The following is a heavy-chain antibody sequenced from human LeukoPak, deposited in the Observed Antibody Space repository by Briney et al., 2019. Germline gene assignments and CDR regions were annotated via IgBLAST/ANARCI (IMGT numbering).Heavy chain of an antibody. Sequence: SETLSLTCTVSGGSISSSSYYWGWIRQPPGRGLEWIGSIYYSGSTYYNPSLKSRVTISVDTSRNQFSLKLSSVTAADTAVYYCAVVVTTPTWGQGTLVTVSS. CDR3: AVVVTTPT. J-gene: IGHJ4*02. V-gene: IGHV4-39*01. D-gene: IGHD3-22*01. CDR1: GGSISSSSYY. CDR2: IYYSGST.